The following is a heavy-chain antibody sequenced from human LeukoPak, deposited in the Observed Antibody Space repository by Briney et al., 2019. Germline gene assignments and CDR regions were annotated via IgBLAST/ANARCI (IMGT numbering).Heavy chain of an antibody. CDR3: ANGGVVNY. CDR2: INHSGST. CDR1: GGSFSGYY. Sequence: SETLSFTCAVYGGSFSGYYWSWIRQPPGKGLEWIGEINHSGSTNYNPSLKSRVTISVDTSKNQFSLKLSSVTAADTAVYYCANGGVVNYWGQGTLVTVSS. J-gene: IGHJ4*02. V-gene: IGHV4-34*01. D-gene: IGHD2-2*01.